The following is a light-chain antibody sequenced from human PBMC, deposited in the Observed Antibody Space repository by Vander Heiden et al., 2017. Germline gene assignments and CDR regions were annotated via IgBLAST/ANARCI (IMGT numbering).Light chain of an antibody. CDR3: QQLNSYPRRFT. J-gene: IGKJ3*01. Sequence: DIQLTQTPSFLSASVGDRVTITSRASQGMSSYLAWYQQKPGKAPKLLIYAASTLQSGVPSRFSGSGSGTEFTLTISSLQPEDFATYYCQQLNSYPRRFTFGPGTKVDIK. CDR2: AAS. V-gene: IGKV1-9*01. CDR1: QGMSSY.